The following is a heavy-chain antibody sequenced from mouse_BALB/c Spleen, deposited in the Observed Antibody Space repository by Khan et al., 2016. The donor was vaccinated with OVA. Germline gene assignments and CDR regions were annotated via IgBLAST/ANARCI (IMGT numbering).Heavy chain of an antibody. D-gene: IGHD1-1*01. V-gene: IGHV5-17*02. Sequence: EVQLVESGGGLVQSGGSRKLSCAASGFTFTSYGMHWIRQAPEKGLEWVAYISSDSNTIYYADTVKGRFTISRDNPKNTLFLQMTSLRSGDTAMYFCATSDVYGYYFDYWGQGTTLTGSS. CDR2: ISSDSNTI. CDR3: ATSDVYGYYFDY. J-gene: IGHJ2*01. CDR1: GFTFTSYG.